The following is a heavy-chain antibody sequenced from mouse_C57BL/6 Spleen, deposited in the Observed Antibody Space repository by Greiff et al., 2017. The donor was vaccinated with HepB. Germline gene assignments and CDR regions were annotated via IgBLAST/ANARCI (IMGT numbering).Heavy chain of an antibody. J-gene: IGHJ2*01. D-gene: IGHD3-2*02. CDR3: ARLGSSGYSDY. CDR2: INPSTGGT. V-gene: IGHV1-42*01. CDR1: GYSFTGYY. Sequence: VQLKESGPELVKPGASVKISCKASGYSFTGYYMNWVKQSPEKSLEWIGEINPSTGGTTYNQKFKAKATLTVDKSSSTAYMQLKSLTSEDSAVYYCARLGSSGYSDYWGQGTTLTVSS.